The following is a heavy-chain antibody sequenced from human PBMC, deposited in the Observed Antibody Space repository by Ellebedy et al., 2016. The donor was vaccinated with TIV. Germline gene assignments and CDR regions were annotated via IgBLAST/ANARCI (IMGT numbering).Heavy chain of an antibody. Sequence: SGPTLVKPTQTLTLTCIFSGFSLSTSGMCVSWIRQPPGKALEWLARIDWDDDKYYSTSLKTRLTISKDTSKNQVVLTMTNMDPVDTATYYCARTVVVNQVPPHVCAFDIWGQGTMVTVSS. CDR1: GFSLSTSGMC. CDR2: IDWDDDK. CDR3: ARTVVVNQVPPHVCAFDI. D-gene: IGHD2-21*01. V-gene: IGHV2-70*11. J-gene: IGHJ3*02.